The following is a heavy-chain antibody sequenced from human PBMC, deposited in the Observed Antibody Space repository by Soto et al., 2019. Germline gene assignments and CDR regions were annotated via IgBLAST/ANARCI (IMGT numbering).Heavy chain of an antibody. CDR3: ARGQAPYCSSTSCYRYWYFDL. J-gene: IGHJ2*01. Sequence: QLQLQESGSGLVKPSQTLSLTCAVSGGSISSGGYSWSWIRQPPGKGLEWIGYIYHSGSTYYNPSLKSRVTISVDRSKNQFSLKLSSVTAADTAVYYCARGQAPYCSSTSCYRYWYFDLWGRGTLVTVSS. V-gene: IGHV4-30-2*01. CDR1: GGSISSGGYS. CDR2: IYHSGST. D-gene: IGHD2-2*02.